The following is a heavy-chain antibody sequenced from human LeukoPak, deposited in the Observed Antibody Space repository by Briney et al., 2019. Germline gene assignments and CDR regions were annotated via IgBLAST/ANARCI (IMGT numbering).Heavy chain of an antibody. Sequence: ASVKVSCKASGGTFISYAISWVRQAPGQGLEWMGGIIPIFGTANYAQKFQGRVTITADESTSTAYIELSSLRSEDTAVYYCARTYGDYYYYGMDVWGQGTTVTVSS. CDR3: ARTYGDYYYYGMDV. V-gene: IGHV1-69*13. CDR1: GGTFISYA. D-gene: IGHD4-17*01. J-gene: IGHJ6*02. CDR2: IIPIFGTA.